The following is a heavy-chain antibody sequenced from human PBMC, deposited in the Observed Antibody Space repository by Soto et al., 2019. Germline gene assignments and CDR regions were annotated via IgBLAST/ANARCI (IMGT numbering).Heavy chain of an antibody. Sequence: QVQLVESGGGVVQPGRSLRLSCAASGFTFSSYAMHWVRQAPGKGLEWVAVISYDGSNKYYADSVKGRFTISRDNSKNALYLQMNSLRAEDTAVYYCARDRGGATVTTLEWYFDLWGRGTLVTVSS. V-gene: IGHV3-30-3*01. J-gene: IGHJ2*01. CDR3: ARDRGGATVTTLEWYFDL. CDR1: GFTFSSYA. CDR2: ISYDGSNK. D-gene: IGHD4-17*01.